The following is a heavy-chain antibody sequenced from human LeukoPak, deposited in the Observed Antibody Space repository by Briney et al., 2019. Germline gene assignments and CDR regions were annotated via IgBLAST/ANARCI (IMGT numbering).Heavy chain of an antibody. J-gene: IGHJ4*02. Sequence: GGSLRLSCAASGFTFGDYYMSWIRQAPGKGLEWVSYISTSSSYTNYADSVKGRFTISRDNAKNSLYLQMNSLRAEDTAVYYCARRYGSGSYVDYWGQGTLVTVSS. CDR3: ARRYGSGSYVDY. V-gene: IGHV3-11*03. CDR2: ISTSSSYT. D-gene: IGHD3-10*01. CDR1: GFTFGDYY.